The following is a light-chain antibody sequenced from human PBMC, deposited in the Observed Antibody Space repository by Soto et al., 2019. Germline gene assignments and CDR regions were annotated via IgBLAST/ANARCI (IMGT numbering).Light chain of an antibody. V-gene: IGLV2-14*01. Sequence: QSALTQPASVSGPPGQSITISCTGTSSDVGAYNYVSWYQHHPGKAPRLVIYDVTNRPSGISDRFSGSKSGTSASLAISGLRAEDEADYFCAAWGDRLNTWVFGGGTKLTVL. CDR1: SSDVGAYNY. CDR3: AAWGDRLNTWV. CDR2: DVT. J-gene: IGLJ3*02.